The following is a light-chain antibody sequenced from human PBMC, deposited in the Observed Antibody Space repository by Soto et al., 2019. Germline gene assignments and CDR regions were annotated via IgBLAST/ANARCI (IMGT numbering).Light chain of an antibody. V-gene: IGKV3D-15*01. CDR3: QQCNNWPRT. CDR2: GAS. Sequence: EIVMTQSPATLSVSPGERAALSCRASQSIRSNLAWYQQKPGQAPRLLIYGASTRATGIPARFSGSGSGTEFILIISSLQSEDFAVYYCQQCNNWPRTFGQGTKVDI. CDR1: QSIRSN. J-gene: IGKJ1*01.